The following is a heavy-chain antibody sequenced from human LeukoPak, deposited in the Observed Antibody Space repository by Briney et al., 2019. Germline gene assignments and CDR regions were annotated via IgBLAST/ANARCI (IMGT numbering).Heavy chain of an antibody. CDR2: IYTSGGT. Sequence: SQTLSLTCTVSGGSISSGSYYWSWIRQPAGKGLEWIGHIYTSGGTNYNPSLKSRVTISVDTSKNQFSLKLSSVTAADTAVYYCARGVEMATNGAAGYFDLWGRGTLVTVPS. CDR3: ARGVEMATNGAAGYFDL. V-gene: IGHV4-61*09. D-gene: IGHD5-24*01. CDR1: GGSISSGSYY. J-gene: IGHJ2*01.